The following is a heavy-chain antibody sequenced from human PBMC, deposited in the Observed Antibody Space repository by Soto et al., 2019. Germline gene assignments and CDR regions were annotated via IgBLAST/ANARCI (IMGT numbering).Heavy chain of an antibody. CDR1: GFTVSSNY. CDR2: IYSGGST. Sequence: GGSLRLSCAASGFTVSSNYMSWVRQAPGKGLEWVSVIYSGGSTYYADSVKGRFTISRHNSKNTLYLQMNSLRAEDTAVYYCARASASCYSCYYYYMDVWGKGTTVTVSS. CDR3: ARASASCYSCYYYYMDV. D-gene: IGHD2-15*01. J-gene: IGHJ6*03. V-gene: IGHV3-53*04.